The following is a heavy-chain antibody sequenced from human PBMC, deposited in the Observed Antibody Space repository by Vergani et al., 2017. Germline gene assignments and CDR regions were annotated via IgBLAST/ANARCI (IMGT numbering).Heavy chain of an antibody. D-gene: IGHD2-15*01. Sequence: QVQLVQSGAEVKKPGSSVKVSCKASGGTFSSYAISWVRQAPGQGLEWMGRIIPILGIANYAQKFQGRVTIPADKSTSTAYMELSSLRSEDTAVYYCARDRYCSGGSCYSWFDPWGQGTLVTVSS. CDR2: IIPILGIA. CDR1: GGTFSSYA. V-gene: IGHV1-69*04. CDR3: ARDRYCSGGSCYSWFDP. J-gene: IGHJ5*02.